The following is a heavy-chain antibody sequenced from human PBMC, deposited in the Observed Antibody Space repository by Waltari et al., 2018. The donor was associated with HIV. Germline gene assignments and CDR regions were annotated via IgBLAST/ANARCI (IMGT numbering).Heavy chain of an antibody. J-gene: IGHJ6*02. Sequence: QVQLVQSGAEVKQPGSSVKVSCKASGGTFSSYAISWVRQAPGQGLEWMAGIIPSFGTSNYAEKFQGGVTITADESTSTADMEMSSLRSEDTAVYYCGRETNYDFPKHGGMDGWGQGATVTVSS. D-gene: IGHD3-3*01. CDR3: GRETNYDFPKHGGMDG. CDR1: GGTFSSYA. CDR2: IIPSFGTS. V-gene: IGHV1-69*01.